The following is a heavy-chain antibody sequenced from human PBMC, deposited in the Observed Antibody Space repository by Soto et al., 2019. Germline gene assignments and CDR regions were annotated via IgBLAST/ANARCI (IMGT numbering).Heavy chain of an antibody. J-gene: IGHJ4*02. CDR1: GGSISSGDYY. D-gene: IGHD2-15*01. CDR2: IFYSGST. Sequence: QVQLQESGPGLVKPSQTLSLTCSVSGGSISSGDYYWSWVRQHPGKGLEWIGYIFYSGSTYYNPSLKSRVTISVDTSKNQFSLKLSSVTAADTAVYYCARGGSVDIVVGAAIDYWGQGTLVTVSS. CDR3: ARGGSVDIVVGAAIDY. V-gene: IGHV4-31*03.